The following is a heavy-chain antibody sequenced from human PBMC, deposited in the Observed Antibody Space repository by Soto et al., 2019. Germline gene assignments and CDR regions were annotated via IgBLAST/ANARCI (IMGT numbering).Heavy chain of an antibody. CDR3: ARGPIVAAILAIDI. D-gene: IGHD5-18*01. Sequence: GASVKVSFKASGYTFTGYYMHWVRQAPGQGLEWMGWINPNSGGTNYAQKFQGWVTMTRDTSISTAYMELSRLRSDDTAVYYCARGPIVAAILAIDIWGQGTMVTVSS. CDR2: INPNSGGT. J-gene: IGHJ3*02. CDR1: GYTFTGYY. V-gene: IGHV1-2*04.